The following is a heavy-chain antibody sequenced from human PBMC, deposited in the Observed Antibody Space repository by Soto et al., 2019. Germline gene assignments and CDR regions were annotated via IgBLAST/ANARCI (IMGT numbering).Heavy chain of an antibody. J-gene: IGHJ4*02. Sequence: PSETLSLTCSVSGGSISSYYGSWIRQPPGKGLEWIGYIYYSGTTNYNPSLKSRVTISVDTSKNQFSLKLSSVTAADTAVYYCARLGYYDSSVDYWGQGTLVTVSS. CDR1: GGSISSYY. D-gene: IGHD3-22*01. V-gene: IGHV4-59*01. CDR3: ARLGYYDSSVDY. CDR2: IYYSGTT.